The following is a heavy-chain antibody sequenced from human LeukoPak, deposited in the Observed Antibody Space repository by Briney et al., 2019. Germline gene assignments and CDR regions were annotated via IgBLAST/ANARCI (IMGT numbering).Heavy chain of an antibody. CDR2: ISSSSSYI. CDR1: GFTFSDYY. D-gene: IGHD3-10*01. J-gene: IGHJ4*02. V-gene: IGHV3-11*06. Sequence: PGGSLRLSCAASGFTFSDYYMSWIRQAPGKGLEWVSSISSSSSYIYYADSVKGRFTISRDNAKNSLYLQMNSLRAEDTAVYYCARDSGYYYGSGSYEIDYWGQGTLVTVSS. CDR3: ARDSGYYYGSGSYEIDY.